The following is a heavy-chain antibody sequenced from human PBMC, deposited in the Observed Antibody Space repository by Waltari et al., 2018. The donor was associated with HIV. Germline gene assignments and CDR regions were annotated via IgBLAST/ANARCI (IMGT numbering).Heavy chain of an antibody. V-gene: IGHV4-59*08. CDR3: AGSSVAGRRWFDP. D-gene: IGHD3-22*01. CDR2: IYYSGST. J-gene: IGHJ5*02. CDR1: YASFSSYY. Sequence: QVQLQESGPGLVKPSETVSLTCTVSYASFSSYYWSWIRQSPDKGLEWIGQIYYSGSTNFNPSLKNRFSLSQDSSRRQFSRKIKSVTAADSATYYCAGSSVAGRRWFDPWGQGTPVIVSS.